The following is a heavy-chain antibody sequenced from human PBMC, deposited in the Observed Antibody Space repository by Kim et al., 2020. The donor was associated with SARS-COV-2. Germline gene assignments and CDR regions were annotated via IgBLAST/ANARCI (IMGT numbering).Heavy chain of an antibody. J-gene: IGHJ4*02. D-gene: IGHD5-12*01. CDR3: ARSGSGNFDY. V-gene: IGHV1-69*04. CDR2: IIPIRGIA. CDR1: GGTFSSYA. Sequence: SVKVSCKASGGTFSSYAISWVRQAPGQGLEWMGRIIPIRGIANYAQKFQDRVTITADKSTSTAYMELSSLRSEDTAVYYCARSGSGNFDYWGQGTLVTV.